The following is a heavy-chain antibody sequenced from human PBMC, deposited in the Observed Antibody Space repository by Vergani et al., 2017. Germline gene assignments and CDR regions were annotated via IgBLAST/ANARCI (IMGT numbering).Heavy chain of an antibody. CDR2: ISAYNGNT. Sequence: QVQLVQSGAEVKKPGASVKVSCKASGYTFTSYGISWVRQAPGQGLEWMGWISAYNGNTNYAQKLQGRVTMTTDTSTSTAYMELRSLRSEDTAVYYCASLVRFPTLSPTHSGWYYFDYWGQGTLVTVSS. J-gene: IGHJ4*02. D-gene: IGHD6-19*01. CDR1: GYTFTSYG. V-gene: IGHV1-18*04. CDR3: ASLVRFPTLSPTHSGWYYFDY.